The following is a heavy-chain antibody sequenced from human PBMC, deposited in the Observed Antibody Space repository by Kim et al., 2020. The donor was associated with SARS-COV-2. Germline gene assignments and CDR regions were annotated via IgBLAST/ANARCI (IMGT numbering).Heavy chain of an antibody. CDR1: GFTFSSYG. J-gene: IGHJ4*02. V-gene: IGHV3-30*18. Sequence: GGSLRLSCAASGFTFSSYGMHWVRQAPGKGLEWVAVISYDGSNKYYADSVKGRFTISRDNSKNTLYLQMNSLRAEDTAVYYCAKIVGATIGWFDYWGQGT. D-gene: IGHD1-26*01. CDR3: AKIVGATIGWFDY. CDR2: ISYDGSNK.